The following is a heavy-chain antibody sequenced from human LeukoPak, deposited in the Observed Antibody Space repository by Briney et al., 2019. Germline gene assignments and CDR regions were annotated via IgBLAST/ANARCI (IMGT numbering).Heavy chain of an antibody. CDR3: ARVEYSGYDYRGAFDI. CDR1: GGSISSYY. CDR2: IYYTGST. Sequence: PSETLSLTCTVSGGSISSYYWSWLRQPPGKGLEGVGYIYYTGSTNYNPSLKSRVTISVDTSKNQFSLKLSSVTAADTAVYYCARVEYSGYDYRGAFDIWGQGTMVTVSS. V-gene: IGHV4-59*01. J-gene: IGHJ3*02. D-gene: IGHD5-12*01.